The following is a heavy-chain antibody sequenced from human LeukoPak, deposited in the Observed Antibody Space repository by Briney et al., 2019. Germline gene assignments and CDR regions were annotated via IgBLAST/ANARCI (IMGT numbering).Heavy chain of an antibody. D-gene: IGHD7-27*01. J-gene: IGHJ4*02. CDR3: ARGPPNWGYDY. Sequence: ASVKVSCKASGYAFTSYDFNWVRQATGQRPEWMGWMSPNSGDTGYAQKFQDRVTMTRNTSISTAYMELSSLRSDDTAVYYCARGPPNWGYDYWGPGTLVTVSS. CDR1: GYAFTSYD. CDR2: MSPNSGDT. V-gene: IGHV1-8*01.